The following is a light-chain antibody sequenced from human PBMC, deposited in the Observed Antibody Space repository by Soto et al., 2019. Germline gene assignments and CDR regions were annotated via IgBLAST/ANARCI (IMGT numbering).Light chain of an antibody. CDR2: GAS. CDR3: QQYGSWPLT. CDR1: QRVTSTY. J-gene: IGKJ4*01. V-gene: IGKV3-20*01. Sequence: EIVLTQSPGTLSLSPGERATLSCRAIQRVTSTYLAWYQQKPGQPPSLLIYGASNRATGIPDRFTGSGSVTACTLTISILETEDVAVYYCQQYGSWPLTFGGGTKVEIK.